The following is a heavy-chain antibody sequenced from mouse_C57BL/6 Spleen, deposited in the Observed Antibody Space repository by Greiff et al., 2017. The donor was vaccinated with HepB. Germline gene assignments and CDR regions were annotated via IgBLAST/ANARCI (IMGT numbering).Heavy chain of an antibody. D-gene: IGHD2-4*01. Sequence: DVKLQESGPGLVKPSQSLSLTCSVTGYSITSGYYWNWIRQFPGNKLEWMGYISYDGSNNYNPSLKNRISITRDTSKNQFFLKLNSVTTEDTATYYCARFYYDYDRYFDVWGTGTTVTVSS. V-gene: IGHV3-6*01. CDR1: GYSITSGYY. J-gene: IGHJ1*03. CDR3: ARFYYDYDRYFDV. CDR2: ISYDGSN.